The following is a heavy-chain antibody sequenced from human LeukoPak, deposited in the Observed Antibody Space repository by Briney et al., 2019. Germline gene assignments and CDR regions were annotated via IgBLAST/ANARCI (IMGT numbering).Heavy chain of an antibody. CDR2: LYSDGNT. CDR3: ARGVEPLAANTLAY. Sequence: GSLRLSCAASGFTVITNYMTWVRQAPGKGLEWVSVLYSDGNTKYADSVQGRFTISRDNSKNTLYLEMNSLSPDDTAVYYCARGVEPLAANTLAYWGQGTLVTVSS. V-gene: IGHV3-53*01. J-gene: IGHJ4*02. D-gene: IGHD1-14*01. CDR1: GFTVITNY.